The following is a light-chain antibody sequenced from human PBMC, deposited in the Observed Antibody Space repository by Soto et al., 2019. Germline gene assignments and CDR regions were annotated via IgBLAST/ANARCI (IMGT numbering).Light chain of an antibody. CDR3: CSYAGSSTYWV. J-gene: IGLJ3*02. CDR1: SSDVGSYNL. CDR2: EGS. Sequence: QSVLTQPASVSGSPGQSITISCTGTSSDVGSYNLVSWYQKYPGKAPKLMIYEGSKRPSGVSNCFSGSKSGNTASLTISGLQAEDEADYYCCSYAGSSTYWVFGGGTQLTVL. V-gene: IGLV2-23*01.